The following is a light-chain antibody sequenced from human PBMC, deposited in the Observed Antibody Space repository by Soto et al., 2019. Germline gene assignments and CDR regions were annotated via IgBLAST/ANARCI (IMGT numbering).Light chain of an antibody. CDR2: EVS. CDR1: SSDVGAYNY. V-gene: IGLV2-14*01. J-gene: IGLJ3*02. Sequence: QSVLTQPASVSGSPGQSITISCTGTSSDVGAYNYVSWYQQHPGKAPKLMIYEVSNRPSGVSNRFSGSKSGNTASLTISGLQAEDEADYYCSSYTTSSIPWVFGGGTKVTVL. CDR3: SSYTTSSIPWV.